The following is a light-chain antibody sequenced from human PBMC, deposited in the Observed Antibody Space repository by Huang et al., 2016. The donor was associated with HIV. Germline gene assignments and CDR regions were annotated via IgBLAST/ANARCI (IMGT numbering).Light chain of an antibody. CDR3: QQYKTYLYT. J-gene: IGKJ2*01. CDR1: QNINTC. Sequence: DILMTQSPSTLSASVGDRVTITCRASQNINTCLAWYQQKPGKAPNLLIYRASSLHTGVPSRFACSGSGTDFTLTITSLQPEDLGTYYCQQYKTYLYTFGQGTKLEI. CDR2: RAS. V-gene: IGKV1-5*03.